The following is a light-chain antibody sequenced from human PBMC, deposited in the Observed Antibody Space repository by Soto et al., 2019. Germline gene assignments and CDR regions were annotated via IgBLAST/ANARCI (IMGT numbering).Light chain of an antibody. Sequence: NFMLTQPHSVSESQGKTVTISCTRSSGSVASNYVQWYQLRPGSSPTTVIFADNQRPSGVPDRFSGSIDSSSNSASLTISGLETEDEADYYCQSYDTFSVVFGGGTQLTVL. J-gene: IGLJ2*01. CDR1: SGSVASNY. V-gene: IGLV6-57*01. CDR2: ADN. CDR3: QSYDTFSVV.